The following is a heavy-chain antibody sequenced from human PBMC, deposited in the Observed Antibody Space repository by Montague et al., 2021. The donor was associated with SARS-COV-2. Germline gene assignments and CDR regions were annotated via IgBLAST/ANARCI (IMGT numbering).Heavy chain of an antibody. D-gene: IGHD3-22*01. CDR1: GGSISSSSYY. Sequence: SETLSLTYTVSGGSISSSSYYWGWIRQPPGKGLEWIGSIYYSGSTYYNPSLKSRVTISVDTSKNQFSLKLSSVTAADTAVYYCARYYYDSSGYPEDDAFDIWGLGTMVTVSS. CDR3: ARYYYDSSGYPEDDAFDI. J-gene: IGHJ3*02. CDR2: IYYSGST. V-gene: IGHV4-39*01.